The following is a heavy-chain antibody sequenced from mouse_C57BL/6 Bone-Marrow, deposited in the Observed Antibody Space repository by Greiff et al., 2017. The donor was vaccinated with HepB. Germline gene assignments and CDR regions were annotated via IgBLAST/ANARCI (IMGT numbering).Heavy chain of an antibody. J-gene: IGHJ3*01. Sequence: QVQLKQPGAELVKPGASVKLSCKASGYTFTSYWMHWVKQRPGRGLEWIGRIDPNSGGTKYNEKFKSKATLTVDKPSSTAYMQRSSLTSEDSAVYYCARERAWDCFAYWGQGTLVTVSA. D-gene: IGHD4-1*01. CDR3: ARERAWDCFAY. CDR1: GYTFTSYW. CDR2: IDPNSGGT. V-gene: IGHV1-72*01.